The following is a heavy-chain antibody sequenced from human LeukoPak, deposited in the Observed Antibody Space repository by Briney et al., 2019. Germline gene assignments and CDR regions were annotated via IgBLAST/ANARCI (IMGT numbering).Heavy chain of an antibody. J-gene: IGHJ5*02. CDR3: ATDPRYSGGWGHWFDP. CDR1: GGTFSSYT. V-gene: IGHV1-69*05. CDR2: IIPIFGSA. Sequence: RASVKVSCKASGGTFSSYTYSWVRQAPGHGLELMGTIIPIFGSARYAQRFQGRVTITTDESTSTSYMELSSLGSEDTAVYYCATDPRYSGGWGHWFDPWGQGTLVTVSS. D-gene: IGHD6-19*01.